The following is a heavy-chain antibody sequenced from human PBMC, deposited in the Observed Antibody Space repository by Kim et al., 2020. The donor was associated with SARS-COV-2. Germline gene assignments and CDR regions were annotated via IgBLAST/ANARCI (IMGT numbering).Heavy chain of an antibody. CDR2: ISSSSSTI. J-gene: IGHJ2*01. V-gene: IGHV3-48*02. CDR3: ARVAAGFGTSWYFDL. CDR1: GFTFSSYS. Sequence: GGSLRLSCAASGFTFSSYSMNWVRQAPGKGLEWVSYISSSSSTIYYADSVKGRFTISRDNAKNSLYLQMNSLRDEDTAVYYCARVAAGFGTSWYFDLWGRGTLVTVSS. D-gene: IGHD3-10*01.